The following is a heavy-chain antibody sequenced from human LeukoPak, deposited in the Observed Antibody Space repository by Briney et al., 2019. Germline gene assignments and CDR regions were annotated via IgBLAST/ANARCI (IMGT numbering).Heavy chain of an antibody. V-gene: IGHV1-2*02. Sequence: ASVKVSCKASGYTFTHFYIHWVRQAPGQGLEWLGWIDPNNGDTDYAQKFQGRVTMTRDTSMDTAYMQVTGLRYDDTAVYYCAANVETGRGDFDTWGQGTLVTVSS. D-gene: IGHD1-14*01. CDR3: AANVETGRGDFDT. CDR2: IDPNNGDT. J-gene: IGHJ3*02. CDR1: GYTFTHFY.